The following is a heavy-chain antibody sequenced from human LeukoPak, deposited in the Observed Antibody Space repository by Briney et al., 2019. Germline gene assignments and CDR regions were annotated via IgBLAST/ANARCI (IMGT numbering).Heavy chain of an antibody. D-gene: IGHD4-17*01. CDR1: GGSISSYY. Sequence: RASETLSLTCTVSGGSISSYYWSWIRQPAGKGLGWIGRIYTSGSTNYNPSLKSRVTMSVDMSKNQFSLKLSSVTAADTAVYYCARDYGDYFCDYWGQGTLVTVSS. CDR2: IYTSGST. CDR3: ARDYGDYFCDY. V-gene: IGHV4-4*07. J-gene: IGHJ4*02.